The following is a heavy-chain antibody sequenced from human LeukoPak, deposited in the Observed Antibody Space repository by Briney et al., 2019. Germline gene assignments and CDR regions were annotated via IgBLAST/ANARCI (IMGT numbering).Heavy chain of an antibody. CDR1: GGSFSGYY. CDR3: ARGRGSSWYSPFDY. J-gene: IGHJ4*02. Sequence: PSETLSLTCAVYGGSFSGYYWSWIRQPPGKGLEWIGEINHSGSTNYNPSLKSRVTISVDTSKSQFSLKLSSETAADTAVYYCARGRGSSWYSPFDYWGQGALVTVSS. CDR2: INHSGST. D-gene: IGHD6-13*01. V-gene: IGHV4-34*01.